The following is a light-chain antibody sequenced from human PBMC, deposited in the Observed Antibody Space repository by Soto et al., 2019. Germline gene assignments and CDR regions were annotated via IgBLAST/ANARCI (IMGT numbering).Light chain of an antibody. V-gene: IGLV3-10*01. Sequence: SYELTQPPSVSVSPGQTARITCSGDALPKKHAYWYQQKSGQAPVLVIYEDSKRPSGIPERFSGSSSGTMATLTISGAQVEDEADYYCYSTDSSGTWVFGGGTKLTVL. CDR2: EDS. J-gene: IGLJ3*02. CDR1: ALPKKH. CDR3: YSTDSSGTWV.